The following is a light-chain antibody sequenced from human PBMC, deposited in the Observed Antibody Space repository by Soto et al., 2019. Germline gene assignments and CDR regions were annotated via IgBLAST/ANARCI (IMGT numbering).Light chain of an antibody. CDR1: QSISSY. Sequence: TQSPSSLSASVGDRVTITCRASQSISSYLTWYQQKPGQAPRLLIYDASNRATGIPARFSGSGSGTDFTLTISSLEPEDFAVYYCQQRSNWPPVTFGPGTKVDIK. CDR3: QQRSNWPPVT. V-gene: IGKV3-11*01. CDR2: DAS. J-gene: IGKJ3*01.